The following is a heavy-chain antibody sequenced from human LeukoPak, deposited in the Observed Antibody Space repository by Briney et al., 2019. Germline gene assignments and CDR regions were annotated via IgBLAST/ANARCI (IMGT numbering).Heavy chain of an antibody. V-gene: IGHV3-74*01. Sequence: PGGSLRLSCAASGFTFSSYWMHWVRRAPGKGLVWVSRINSDGSSRSYADYVKGRFTISRDDAKNTLYLQMSSLSVDDTAIYYCTRGSPGYSSSWLDFWGQGILVTVSS. D-gene: IGHD2-2*01. CDR2: INSDGSSR. J-gene: IGHJ4*02. CDR3: TRGSPGYSSSWLDF. CDR1: GFTFSSYW.